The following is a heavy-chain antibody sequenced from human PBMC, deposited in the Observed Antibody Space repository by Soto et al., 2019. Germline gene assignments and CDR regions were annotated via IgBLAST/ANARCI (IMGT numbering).Heavy chain of an antibody. CDR1: GFTFSTYG. D-gene: IGHD2-21*02. V-gene: IGHV3-33*06. CDR2: IWYDGSQK. Sequence: GGSLRLSCAASGFTFSTYGMHWVRQAPGKGLEWMTVIWYDGSQKYYGDSVNGRFTISRDNSKSTVYLQMNSLRVEDTAVYYCVKDHCGGDCYSEPYFDFWGRGSQVTVSS. J-gene: IGHJ4*02. CDR3: VKDHCGGDCYSEPYFDF.